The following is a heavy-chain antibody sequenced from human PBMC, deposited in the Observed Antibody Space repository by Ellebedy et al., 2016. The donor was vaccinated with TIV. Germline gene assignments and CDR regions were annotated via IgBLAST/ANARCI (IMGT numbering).Heavy chain of an antibody. V-gene: IGHV4-61*08. J-gene: IGHJ4*02. D-gene: IGHD2-21*02. CDR3: ARDGGDGPPD. Sequence: MPSETLSLTCTVSGGSISSGDYYWSWIRQPPGKGLEWIGYIYYSGSSNYNPSLKSRVTMSVDTSKNQFSLKLSSVTAADTAVYYCARDGGDGPPDWGQGTLVTVSS. CDR1: GGSISSGDYY. CDR2: IYYSGSS.